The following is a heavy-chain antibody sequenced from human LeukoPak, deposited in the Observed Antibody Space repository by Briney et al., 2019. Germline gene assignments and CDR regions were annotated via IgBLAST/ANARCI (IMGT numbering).Heavy chain of an antibody. CDR2: ISYDGSNK. CDR1: GFTFSSYG. J-gene: IGHJ4*02. V-gene: IGHV3-30*18. D-gene: IGHD3-10*01. Sequence: SGGSLRLSCAASGFTFSSYGMQWVRQAPGKGLEWVAVISYDGSNKYYADSVKGRFTISRDNSKNTLYLQMNSLRAEDTAVYYCAKDHRAGALDYWGQGTLVTVSS. CDR3: AKDHRAGALDY.